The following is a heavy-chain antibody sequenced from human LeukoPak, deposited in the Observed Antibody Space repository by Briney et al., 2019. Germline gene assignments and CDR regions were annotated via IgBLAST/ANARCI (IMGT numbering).Heavy chain of an antibody. J-gene: IGHJ4*02. D-gene: IGHD3-10*02. CDR1: GLTFSTYW. V-gene: IGHV3-7*03. CDR2: INEHGSEK. Sequence: GGSLRLSCAASGLTFSTYWMSWVRQAPGKGRECVGIINEHGSEKYYVDSVKGRFTISRDNAKNSLYLQINSLRAEDTAVYYCARGALRSVDYWGQGTLLTVSS. CDR3: ARGALRSVDY.